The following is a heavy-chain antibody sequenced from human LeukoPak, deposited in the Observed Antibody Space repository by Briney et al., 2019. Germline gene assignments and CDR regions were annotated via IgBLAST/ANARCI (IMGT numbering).Heavy chain of an antibody. CDR3: AGYNCSSTRCYTGGFDY. J-gene: IGHJ4*02. V-gene: IGHV3-23*01. Sequence: GGSLRLSCAASGFTVTDYAMTWIRQSPGKGLEWVSSMSDIGPNTYYADSAKGRFTISRDSSKNTLYLQMNSLRAEDTAVYYCAGYNCSSTRCYTGGFDYWGQGTLVTVSS. CDR2: MSDIGPNT. CDR1: GFTVTDYA. D-gene: IGHD2-2*02.